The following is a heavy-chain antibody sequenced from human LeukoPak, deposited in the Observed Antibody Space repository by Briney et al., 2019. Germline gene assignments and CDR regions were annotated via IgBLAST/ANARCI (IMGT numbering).Heavy chain of an antibody. Sequence: PSETLSLTCTVSGGSISSYYWSWIRQPPGKGLEWIGYIYYSGSTNYNPSLKSRVTISVDTSKNQFSLKLTSVTAGDTAVYYCARGIGTSYESSRDAFDIWGQGTMVTVSS. CDR2: IYYSGST. CDR1: GGSISSYY. D-gene: IGHD3-22*01. V-gene: IGHV4-59*08. CDR3: ARGIGTSYESSRDAFDI. J-gene: IGHJ3*02.